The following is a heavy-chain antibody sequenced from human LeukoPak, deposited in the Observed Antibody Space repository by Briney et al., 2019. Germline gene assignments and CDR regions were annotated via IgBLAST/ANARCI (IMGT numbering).Heavy chain of an antibody. CDR1: GVSFSGYY. Sequence: KTSETLSLTCAVYGVSFSGYYWSWIRQPPGKGLERIGEINHSGSTNYNPSLKSRVTISVDTSKNQFSLKLSSVTAADTAVYYCAIAVADDVDYWGQGTLVTVSS. J-gene: IGHJ4*02. D-gene: IGHD6-19*01. CDR3: AIAVADDVDY. CDR2: INHSGST. V-gene: IGHV4-34*01.